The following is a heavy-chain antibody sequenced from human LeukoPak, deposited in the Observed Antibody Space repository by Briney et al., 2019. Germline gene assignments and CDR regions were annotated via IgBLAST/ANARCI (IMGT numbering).Heavy chain of an antibody. D-gene: IGHD2-8*01. J-gene: IGHJ4*02. CDR2: ISGSGGST. CDR1: GFTFSSYA. V-gene: IGHV3-23*01. Sequence: GGSLRLSCAASGFTFSSYAVSWVRQAPGKGLEWVSSISGSGGSTYSTDSVKGRFTISRDNSKNTLYPQMNSLRAEDTALYYCAKDRSCTNDICHGDFDYWGQGTLVTVSS. CDR3: AKDRSCTNDICHGDFDY.